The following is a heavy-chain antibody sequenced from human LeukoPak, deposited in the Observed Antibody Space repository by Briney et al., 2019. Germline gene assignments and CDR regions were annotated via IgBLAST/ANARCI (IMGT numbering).Heavy chain of an antibody. CDR2: ISGSSSTI. D-gene: IGHD1-20*01. CDR3: ARDSITRSAFDI. V-gene: IGHV3-48*04. J-gene: IGHJ3*02. Sequence: GGSLRLSCAASGFTFSSYTMNWVRQAPGKGLGWVSYISGSSSTIYYADSVKGRFTISRDNAKNSLYLQMNSLRAEDTAVYYCARDSITRSAFDIWGQGTTVTVSS. CDR1: GFTFSSYT.